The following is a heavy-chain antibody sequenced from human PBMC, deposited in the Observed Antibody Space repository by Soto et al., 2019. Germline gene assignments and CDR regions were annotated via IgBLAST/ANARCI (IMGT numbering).Heavy chain of an antibody. J-gene: IGHJ4*02. CDR3: AKARYSSSEGFDY. CDR1: GFTFSSYA. D-gene: IGHD6-6*01. CDR2: ISGSVGST. V-gene: IGHV3-23*01. Sequence: GGSLRLSCAASGFTFSSYAMSWVRQAPGKGLEWVSAISGSVGSTYYADSVKGRFTISRDNSKNTLYLQMNSLRAEDTAVYYCAKARYSSSEGFDYWGQGTLVTVSS.